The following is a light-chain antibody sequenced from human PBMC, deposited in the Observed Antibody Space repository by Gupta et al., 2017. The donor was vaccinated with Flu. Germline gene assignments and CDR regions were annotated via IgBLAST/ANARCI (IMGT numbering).Light chain of an antibody. CDR2: THN. CDR1: TSNIGAGYD. V-gene: IGLV1-40*01. J-gene: IGLJ3*02. Sequence: QSQLTQPPSVSGVPGQRVTISCTGSTSNIGAGYDVPWYQQLPGTAPNLLISTHNNRPSCVPDRFSGSKSGTSASLAITGLQAEDAADYYCESYDSSLSGSWVFGGGTKLTVL. CDR3: ESYDSSLSGSWV.